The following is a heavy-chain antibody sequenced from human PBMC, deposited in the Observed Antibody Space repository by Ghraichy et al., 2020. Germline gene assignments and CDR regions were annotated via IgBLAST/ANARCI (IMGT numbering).Heavy chain of an antibody. V-gene: IGHV4-61*01. J-gene: IGHJ4*02. D-gene: IGHD5-18*01. CDR1: GGSVSSGSYY. Sequence: SETLSLTCTVSGGSVSSGSYYWSWIRQPPGKGLEWIGYIYYSGSTNYNPSLKSRVTISVDTSKNQFSLKLSSVTAADTAVYYCARGLQLWYTLDYWGQGTLVTVSS. CDR2: IYYSGST. CDR3: ARGLQLWYTLDY.